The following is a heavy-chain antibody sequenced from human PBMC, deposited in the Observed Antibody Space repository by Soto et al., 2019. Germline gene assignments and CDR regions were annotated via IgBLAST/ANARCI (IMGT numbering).Heavy chain of an antibody. Sequence: GASVKVSCKASGYTFTGYYMHWVRQAPGQGLEWMGWINPNSGGTNYAQKFQGWVTMTRDTSISTAYMELSRLRSDDTAVYYCARDSVSAYYYGSGSLYRVGYAFDIWGQGTMVTVSS. CDR2: INPNSGGT. CDR3: ARDSVSAYYYGSGSLYRVGYAFDI. CDR1: GYTFTGYY. D-gene: IGHD3-10*01. V-gene: IGHV1-2*04. J-gene: IGHJ3*02.